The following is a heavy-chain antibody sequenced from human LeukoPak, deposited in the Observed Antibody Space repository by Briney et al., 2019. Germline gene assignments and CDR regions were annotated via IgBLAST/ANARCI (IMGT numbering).Heavy chain of an antibody. V-gene: IGHV4-61*02. CDR1: GGSISSGSYY. J-gene: IGHJ4*02. D-gene: IGHD6-13*01. CDR2: IYTSGST. Sequence: SETLSLTCTASGGSISSGSYYWSWIRQPAGKGLEWIGRIYTSGSTNYNPSLERRATISVDTSKNQFSLKLSSVTAADTAVYYCARHPGIAALIDYWGQGNLVTVSS. CDR3: ARHPGIAALIDY.